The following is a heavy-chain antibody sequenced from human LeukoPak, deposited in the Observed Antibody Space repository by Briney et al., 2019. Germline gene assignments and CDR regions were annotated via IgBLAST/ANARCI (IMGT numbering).Heavy chain of an antibody. D-gene: IGHD1-26*01. CDR1: GGTFSSYA. J-gene: IGHJ4*02. CDR3: ARGEWELSQFDY. V-gene: IGHV1-69*05. Sequence: ASVKVSCKASGGTFSSYAISWVRQAPGQGLEWMGGIIPIFGTANYAQKFQGRVTITTDESTSTAYMELSSLRSEDTAVYYCARGEWELSQFDYWGQGTLVTVSS. CDR2: IIPIFGTA.